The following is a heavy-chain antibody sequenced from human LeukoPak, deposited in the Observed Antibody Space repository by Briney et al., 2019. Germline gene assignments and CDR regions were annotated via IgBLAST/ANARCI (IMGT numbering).Heavy chain of an antibody. CDR2: ISSGGTDE. D-gene: IGHD3-10*01. V-gene: IGHV3-30*01. CDR3: ARDSTYYYDSGSSGPHYFDN. J-gene: IGHJ4*02. CDR1: GITLSSYA. Sequence: GGSLRLSCAASGITLSSYAMHWVRQAPGKGLEWVSLISSGGTDEYYADSVKGRFTISRDNSKNTLYLQLNSLRGEDTAVHYCARDSTYYYDSGSSGPHYFDNWGQGTLVTVSS.